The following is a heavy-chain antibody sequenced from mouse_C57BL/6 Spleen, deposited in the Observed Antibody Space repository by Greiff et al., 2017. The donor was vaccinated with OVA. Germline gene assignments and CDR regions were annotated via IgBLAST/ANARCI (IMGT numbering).Heavy chain of an antibody. J-gene: IGHJ2*01. CDR2: IDPSDSYT. CDR3: ATYSNYFDY. CDR1: GYTFTSYW. Sequence: QVQLKQPGAELVMPGASVKLSCTASGYTFTSYWMHWVKQRPGQGLEWIGEIDPSDSYTNYNQKFKGKSTLTVDKSSSTAYMQLSSLTSEDSAVYYCATYSNYFDYWGQGTTLTVSS. V-gene: IGHV1-69*01. D-gene: IGHD2-5*01.